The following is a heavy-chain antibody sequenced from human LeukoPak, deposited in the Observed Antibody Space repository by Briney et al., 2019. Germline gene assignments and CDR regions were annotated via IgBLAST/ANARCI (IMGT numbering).Heavy chain of an antibody. CDR3: ARVFYGGNSGGHDY. J-gene: IGHJ4*02. V-gene: IGHV4-30-4*01. CDR2: IYYSGST. CDR1: GGSISSGDYY. Sequence: PSETLSLTCTVSGGSISSGDYYWSWIRQPPGKGLEWIGYIYYSGSTYYNPSLKSRVTISVDTSKNQFSLKLSSVTAADTAVYYCARVFYGGNSGGHDYWGQGTLVTVSS. D-gene: IGHD4-23*01.